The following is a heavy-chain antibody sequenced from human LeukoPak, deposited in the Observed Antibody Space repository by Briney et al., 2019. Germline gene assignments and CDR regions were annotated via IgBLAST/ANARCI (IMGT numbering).Heavy chain of an antibody. CDR3: ARDTRDGYNTRGDY. V-gene: IGHV4-30-2*01. Sequence: MTSETLSLTCAVSGVSISSGGYSWSWIRQPPGKGLEWIGYIYHSGSTYYNPSLKSRVTISVDRSKNQFSLKLSSVTAADTAVYYCARDTRDGYNTRGDYWGQGTLVTVSS. J-gene: IGHJ4*02. CDR2: IYHSGST. D-gene: IGHD5-24*01. CDR1: GVSISSGGYS.